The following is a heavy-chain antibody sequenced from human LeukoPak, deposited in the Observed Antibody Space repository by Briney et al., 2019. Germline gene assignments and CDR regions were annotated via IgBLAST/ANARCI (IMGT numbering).Heavy chain of an antibody. CDR1: GFNISDFW. V-gene: IGHV3-7*04. J-gene: IGHJ4*02. Sequence: GGSLRLSCAASGFNISDFWMTWVRQALGKGLEWVANIKQDGSEKYYVGSVKGRFTISRDNAENSLYLQMNSLRAEDTAVYYCARGSTSCCDFDYWGQGTLVTVSS. D-gene: IGHD2-2*01. CDR2: IKQDGSEK. CDR3: ARGSTSCCDFDY.